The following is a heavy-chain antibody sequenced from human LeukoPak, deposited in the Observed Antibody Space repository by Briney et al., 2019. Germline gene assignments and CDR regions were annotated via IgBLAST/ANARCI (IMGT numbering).Heavy chain of an antibody. D-gene: IGHD6-19*01. CDR3: AGGGYSSGWYSSPDH. Sequence: PGGSLRLSCAASGFTFSDSYMSWIRQAPGKGLEWVSYISSSGNSIYYADSVKGRFTISRDNAKKPLFLQMNSLRAEDTAFYYCAGGGYSSGWYSSPDHWGQGILVTVSS. J-gene: IGHJ4*02. CDR2: ISSSGNSI. CDR1: GFTFSDSY. V-gene: IGHV3-11*01.